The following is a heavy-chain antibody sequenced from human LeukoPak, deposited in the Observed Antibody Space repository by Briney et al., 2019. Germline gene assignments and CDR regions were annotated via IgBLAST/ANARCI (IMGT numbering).Heavy chain of an antibody. V-gene: IGHV1-2*06. Sequence: ASVKVSCKASGYIFTDYYMHWVRQAPGQGLEWMGRINPNNGGTYYSQKFQGRVTMTRDTSITTAYMELSRLRSDDTAVCYCARAPAYCGGDCYFYWGQGTLVTVSS. J-gene: IGHJ4*02. CDR1: GYIFTDYY. CDR2: INPNNGGT. CDR3: ARAPAYCGGDCYFY. D-gene: IGHD2-21*02.